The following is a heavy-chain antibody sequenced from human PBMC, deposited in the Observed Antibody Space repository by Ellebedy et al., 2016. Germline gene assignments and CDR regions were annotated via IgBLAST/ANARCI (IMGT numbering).Heavy chain of an antibody. CDR1: GFIVSSNY. J-gene: IGHJ6*02. D-gene: IGHD6-19*01. Sequence: GGSLRLXCAASGFIVSSNYMSWVRQAPGKGLEWVSVIYSGGSTYYADSVKGRFTISRDNSKNTLYLQMNSLRAEDTAVYYCARGYSSGWYGFYYYGMDVWGQGTTVTVSS. CDR3: ARGYSSGWYGFYYYGMDV. V-gene: IGHV3-66*01. CDR2: IYSGGST.